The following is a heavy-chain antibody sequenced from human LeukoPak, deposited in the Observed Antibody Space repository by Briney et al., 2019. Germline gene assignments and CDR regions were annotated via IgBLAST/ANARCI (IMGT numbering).Heavy chain of an antibody. CDR1: GFPVGEYG. V-gene: IGHV3-9*01. J-gene: IGHJ6*02. CDR2: IKWNSGSI. Sequence: GRSLRLSCAASGFPVGEYGMESVRHAPGKGLGWVSTIKWNSGSIGYADSVKGRFTTSTDHAKSTLYLQLNSLRVEDTAFYCAKGRVFPDYYYGMDAWGQGTTVTVSS. CDR3: AKGRVFPDYYYGMDA.